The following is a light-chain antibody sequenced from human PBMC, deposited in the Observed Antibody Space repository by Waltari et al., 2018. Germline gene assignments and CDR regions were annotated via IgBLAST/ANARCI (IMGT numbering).Light chain of an antibody. CDR1: SSAVGCYNY. V-gene: IGLV2-8*01. Sequence: QSALTQPPSASGSLGQSVTISCTGTSSAVGCYNYVSWYQQHPGKSPKLMIYEVARRPSGVPDRFSGSKSGNTASLTVSGLQAEDEADYYCSSYAGSKNYVFGTGTKVTVL. CDR3: SSYAGSKNYV. J-gene: IGLJ1*01. CDR2: EVA.